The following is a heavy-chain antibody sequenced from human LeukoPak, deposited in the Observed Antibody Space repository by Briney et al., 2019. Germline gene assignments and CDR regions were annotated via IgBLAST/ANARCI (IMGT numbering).Heavy chain of an antibody. J-gene: IGHJ3*02. D-gene: IGHD2-21*01. CDR2: MKPNGIEK. CDR1: GFTFSNYW. V-gene: IGHV3-7*01. CDR3: ARDLDTYVLLIAYDTFDI. Sequence: GGSRRLSCEGSGFTFSNYWMTWVRQAPGKGLEWVANMKPNGIEKHYADSVEGRFTISRDNAKNSLYLQMNSLRVEDTAVYYCARDLDTYVLLIAYDTFDIWGQGTMVTVAS.